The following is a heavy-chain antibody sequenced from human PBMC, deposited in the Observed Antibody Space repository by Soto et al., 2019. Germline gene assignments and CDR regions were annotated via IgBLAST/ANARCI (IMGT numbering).Heavy chain of an antibody. CDR3: ASGGRLGDNRPY. CDR2: ISGSGGNT. Sequence: GGSLRLSCAASGFVFSSYAMSWVRQAPGKGLEWVSTISGSGGNTYYADSVKGRFTISRDNSKNTLYLQMNSLRAEDTAVYYCASGGRLGDNRPYWGQGTMVTVSS. D-gene: IGHD3-16*01. J-gene: IGHJ4*02. V-gene: IGHV3-23*01. CDR1: GFVFSSYA.